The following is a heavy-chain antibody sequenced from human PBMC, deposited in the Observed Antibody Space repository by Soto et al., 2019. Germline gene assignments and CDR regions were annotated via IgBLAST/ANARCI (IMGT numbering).Heavy chain of an antibody. Sequence: SVKFSCKASGGTFSSYAISWVRQAPGQGLEWMGGIIPIFGTANYAQRFQGRVTITADESTSTAYMELSSLRSEDTAVYYCAEGSSSGWYFWGQGTLVTVSS. CDR3: AEGSSSGWYF. D-gene: IGHD6-19*01. J-gene: IGHJ4*02. CDR1: GGTFSSYA. V-gene: IGHV1-69*13. CDR2: IIPIFGTA.